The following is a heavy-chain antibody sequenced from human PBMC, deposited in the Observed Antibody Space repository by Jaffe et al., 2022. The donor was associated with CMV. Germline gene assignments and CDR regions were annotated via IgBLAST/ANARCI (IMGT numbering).Heavy chain of an antibody. D-gene: IGHD5-18*01. J-gene: IGHJ6*03. Sequence: QVQLQQWGAGLLKPSETLSLTCAVYGGSFSGYYWSWIRQPPGKGLEWIGEINHSGSTNYNPSLKSRVTISVDTSKNQFSLKLSSVTAADTAVYYCARGKRGYSYGQGVDYYYYYMDVWGKGTTVTVSS. V-gene: IGHV4-34*01. CDR3: ARGKRGYSYGQGVDYYYYYMDV. CDR2: INHSGST. CDR1: GGSFSGYY.